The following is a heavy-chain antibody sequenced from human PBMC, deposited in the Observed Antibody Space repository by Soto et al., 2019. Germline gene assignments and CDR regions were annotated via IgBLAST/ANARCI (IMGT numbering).Heavy chain of an antibody. V-gene: IGHV3-23*01. Sequence: EVQLLESGGGLVQPGGSLRLSCAASGFTFSSYAMSWVRQAPGKGLEWVSAISGSGGSTYYADSVKGRFTISRDNSKNTLYLQMNSLRAEDTAVYYCAKGLYDILTGYARGMPVDYWGQGTLVTVSS. CDR3: AKGLYDILTGYARGMPVDY. CDR2: ISGSGGST. J-gene: IGHJ4*02. CDR1: GFTFSSYA. D-gene: IGHD3-9*01.